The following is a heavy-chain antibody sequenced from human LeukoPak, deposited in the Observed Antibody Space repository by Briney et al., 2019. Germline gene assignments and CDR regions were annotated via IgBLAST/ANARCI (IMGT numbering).Heavy chain of an antibody. J-gene: IGHJ4*02. V-gene: IGHV3-30*02. D-gene: IGHD6-19*01. CDR2: IRYDGSNK. CDR3: AKVDSSGSNCFDF. Sequence: GGSLRLSCTASGFTFSGYAMHWVRLAPGKGLEWVAFIRYDGSNKYYADSVKGRFTISRDNSKNTLYLQMNSLRAEDAAVYYCAKVDSSGSNCFDFWGQGTLVTVSS. CDR1: GFTFSGYA.